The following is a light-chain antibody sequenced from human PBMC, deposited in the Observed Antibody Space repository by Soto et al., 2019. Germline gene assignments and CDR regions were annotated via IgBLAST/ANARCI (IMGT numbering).Light chain of an antibody. CDR1: SSDVGAYNY. CDR3: TSYTSISTYV. J-gene: IGLJ1*01. V-gene: IGLV2-14*01. Sequence: QAVRTQPASVSGSPGQSITISCTGTSSDVGAYNYVSWYQHHPGKAPRLVIYDVSNRPSGISDRFSGSKSGNTASLTISGLLAEEEAHSYCTSYTSISTYVFGTGTNVTVL. CDR2: DVS.